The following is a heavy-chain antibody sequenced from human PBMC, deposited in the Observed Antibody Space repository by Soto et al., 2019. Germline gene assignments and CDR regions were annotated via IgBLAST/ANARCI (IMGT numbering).Heavy chain of an antibody. CDR2: INPSGGST. CDR1: GYTFTSYY. J-gene: IGHJ3*02. D-gene: IGHD6-13*01. V-gene: IGHV1-46*01. Sequence: VSVKVSCKASGYTFTSYYMRWVRQAPGQGLEWMGIINPSGGSTSYAQKFQGRVTMTRDTSTSTVYMELSSLRSEDTAVYYCAIIAAAGTDAFDIWGQGTMVTVSS. CDR3: AIIAAAGTDAFDI.